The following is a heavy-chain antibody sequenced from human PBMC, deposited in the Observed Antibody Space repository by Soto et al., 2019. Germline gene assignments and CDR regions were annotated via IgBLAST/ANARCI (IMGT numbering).Heavy chain of an antibody. V-gene: IGHV4-34*01. CDR1: CGFLSESY. CDR2: INHVGGT. D-gene: IGHD3-16*01. Sequence: PSETLSLTRAVYCGFLSESYWTWIRQPPWKGLEWIGEINHVGGTNYNPSLKSRVNMSVDTSQNQFSLRLISVTAADTAMYFCVRIRYQLPSSVLWLDPWGQGTPVTVSS. J-gene: IGHJ5*02. CDR3: VRIRYQLPSSVLWLDP.